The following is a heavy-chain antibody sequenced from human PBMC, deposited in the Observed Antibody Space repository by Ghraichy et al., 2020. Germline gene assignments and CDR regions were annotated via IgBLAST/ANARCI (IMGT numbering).Heavy chain of an antibody. D-gene: IGHD2/OR15-2a*01. CDR2: VYTSGNA. V-gene: IGHV4-4*08. CDR1: GASIGSYY. Sequence: SETLSLICTVSGASIGSYYWSWIRQAPGKGPEWIGCVYTSGNAEYNPSLKSRVTISLDTSKNQFSLKVNSVTAADTAVYFCARAPFNSQGIIKCDYWGQGALVTVSS. CDR3: ARAPFNSQGIIKCDY. J-gene: IGHJ4*02.